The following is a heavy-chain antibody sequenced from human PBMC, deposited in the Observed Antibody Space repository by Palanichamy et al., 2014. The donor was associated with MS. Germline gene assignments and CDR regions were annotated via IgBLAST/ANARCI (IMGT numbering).Heavy chain of an antibody. CDR3: ARGTGPSRRMFGY. J-gene: IGHJ4*02. CDR2: IYHSGST. V-gene: IGHV4-59*01. CDR1: GGSIRSYY. Sequence: QVQLQESGAGLVKPSETLSLTCTVSGGSIRSYYWTWLRQPPEKGLEWIGDIYHSGSTSYDPSLESRVTISIDTSKSQFSLSLSSVTASDTAMYFCARGTGPSRRMFGYWGQGTLVTVSS. D-gene: IGHD1-1*01.